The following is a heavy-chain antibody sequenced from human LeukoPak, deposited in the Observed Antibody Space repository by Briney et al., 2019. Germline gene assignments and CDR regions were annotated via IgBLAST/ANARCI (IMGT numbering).Heavy chain of an antibody. V-gene: IGHV3-23*01. J-gene: IGHJ3*02. D-gene: IGHD2-2*01. Sequence: GGSLRLSCAASGFTFSSYAMSWVRQAPGKGLEWVSAISGSGGSTYYADSVKGRFTISRDNSKNTLYLQMNSLRAEDTAVYYCAKAKYQLRNHDAFDTWGQGTMVTVSS. CDR3: AKAKYQLRNHDAFDT. CDR1: GFTFSSYA. CDR2: ISGSGGST.